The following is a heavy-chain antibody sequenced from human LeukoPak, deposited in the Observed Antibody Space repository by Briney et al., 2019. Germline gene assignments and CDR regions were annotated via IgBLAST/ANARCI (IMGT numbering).Heavy chain of an antibody. CDR3: ARHYGP. J-gene: IGHJ5*02. D-gene: IGHD3-10*01. CDR2: IYDSGST. CDR1: GGSISSGNW. V-gene: IGHV4-39*01. Sequence: SETLSLTCAVSGGSISSGNWWSWVRPPPGKGLEWIGSIYDSGSTYYNPSLKSRVTISVDTSKNQFSLKLNSVTAADTAVYYCARHYGPWGQGTLVTVSS.